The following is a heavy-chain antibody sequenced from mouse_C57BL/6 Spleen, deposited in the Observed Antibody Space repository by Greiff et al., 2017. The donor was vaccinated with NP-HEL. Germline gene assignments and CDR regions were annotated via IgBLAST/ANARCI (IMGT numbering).Heavy chain of an antibody. D-gene: IGHD1-1*01. Sequence: EVQGVESGGGLVKPGGSLKLSCAASGFTFSDYGMHWVRQAPEKGLEWVAYISSGSSTIYYADTVKGRITIPRGNAKNTLFLQMTSLRSEDTAMYYCARTNYGSRGYYFDYRGRGTTLTVSS. V-gene: IGHV5-17*01. J-gene: IGHJ2*01. CDR2: ISSGSSTI. CDR1: GFTFSDYG. CDR3: ARTNYGSRGYYFDY.